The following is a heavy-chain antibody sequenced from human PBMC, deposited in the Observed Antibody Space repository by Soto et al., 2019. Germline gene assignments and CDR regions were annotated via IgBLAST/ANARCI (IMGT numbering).Heavy chain of an antibody. CDR2: ISYDGSNK. J-gene: IGHJ5*02. CDR1: GFTFSSYA. CDR3: AREGRGIAAAVLDP. Sequence: GGSLRLSCAASGFTFSSYAMHWVRQAPGKGLEWVAVISYDGSNKYYADSVKGRFTISRDNSKNTLYLQMNSLRAEDTAVYYCAREGRGIAAAVLDPWGQGTLVTVSS. D-gene: IGHD6-13*01. V-gene: IGHV3-30-3*01.